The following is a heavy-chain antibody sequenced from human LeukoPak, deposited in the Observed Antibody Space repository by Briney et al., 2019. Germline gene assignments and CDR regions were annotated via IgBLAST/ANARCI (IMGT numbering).Heavy chain of an antibody. Sequence: GESLKISCQGSGYSFTSRWIAWVRQMPGKGLEWMGIIYPDDSDIRYNPSFQGQVTMSADKSVNVAYLQWSSLKASDTAMYYCVTFSNYGDFFDFWGQGTLVTVSS. V-gene: IGHV5-51*01. D-gene: IGHD4-17*01. CDR2: IYPDDSDI. CDR3: VTFSNYGDFFDF. J-gene: IGHJ4*02. CDR1: GYSFTSRW.